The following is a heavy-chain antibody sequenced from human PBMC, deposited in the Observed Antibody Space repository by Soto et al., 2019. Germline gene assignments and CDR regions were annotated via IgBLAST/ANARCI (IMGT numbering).Heavy chain of an antibody. V-gene: IGHV1-24*01. J-gene: IGHJ4*02. CDR2: FDPEDGET. CDR3: ARLQAAAGDNDLTFDY. CDR1: GYTLTELS. Sequence: ASVKVSCKVSGYTLTELSMHWVRQAPGKGLEWMGGFDPEDGETIYSPSFQGHVTISADKSISTAYLQWSSLKASDTAMYYCARLQAAAGDNDLTFDYWGQGTLVTVSS. D-gene: IGHD6-13*01.